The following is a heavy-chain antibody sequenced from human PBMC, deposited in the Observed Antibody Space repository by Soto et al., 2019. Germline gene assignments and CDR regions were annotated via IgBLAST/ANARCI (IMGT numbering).Heavy chain of an antibody. CDR3: ARNPYYDILAGAFDI. V-gene: IGHV3-33*01. J-gene: IGHJ3*02. CDR2: IWYDGSNK. Sequence: GGSLRLSCAASGFTFSSYGMHWVRQAPGKGLEWVAVIWYDGSNKYYADSVKGRFTISRDNSKNTLYLQMNSPRAEDTAVYYCARNPYYDILAGAFDIWGQGTMVTVSS. CDR1: GFTFSSYG. D-gene: IGHD3-9*01.